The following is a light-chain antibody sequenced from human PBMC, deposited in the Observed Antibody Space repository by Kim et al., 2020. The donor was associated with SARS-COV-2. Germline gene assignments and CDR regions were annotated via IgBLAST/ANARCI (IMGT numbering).Light chain of an antibody. CDR1: SSDVGAFDH. Sequence: SITIPCSGTSSDVGAFDHVSWYQQHPDKAPKLMIYDVTIRPSGVSIRFSGSKSGNTASLTISGLQAEDEADYYCASYTTSSALRYVFGTGTKVTVL. J-gene: IGLJ1*01. CDR3: ASYTTSSALRYV. CDR2: DVT. V-gene: IGLV2-14*03.